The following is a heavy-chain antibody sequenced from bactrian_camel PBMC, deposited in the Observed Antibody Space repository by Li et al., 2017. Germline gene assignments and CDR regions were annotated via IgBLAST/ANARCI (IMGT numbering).Heavy chain of an antibody. D-gene: IGHD2*01. V-gene: IGHV3S1*01. CDR2: ISSGGGVT. Sequence: VQLVESGGGLVQPGGSLRISCVASGFAFNRYWMYWVRQAPGKGLEWVSTISSGGGVTFYSDSAKGRFTMSSDNAKNTVYLEMSSLKSEDTAVYYCGREVQDNSINFGYWGQGTQVTVSS. CDR1: GFAFNRYW. J-gene: IGHJ6*01. CDR3: GREVQDNSINFGY.